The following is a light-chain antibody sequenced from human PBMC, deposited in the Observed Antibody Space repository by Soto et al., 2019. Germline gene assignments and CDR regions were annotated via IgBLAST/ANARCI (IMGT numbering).Light chain of an antibody. CDR1: QSVSNN. J-gene: IGKJ1*01. CDR3: PQYNDWPLT. V-gene: IGKV3-15*01. Sequence: TQSPGTLSLTPGERATLSCRASQSVSNNYLAWYQQKPGQAPSLLIYGAFTRATGIPARFSGTGSGTEFTLTISSLQSEDFALYYCPQYNDWPLTFGQGTKVDIK. CDR2: GAF.